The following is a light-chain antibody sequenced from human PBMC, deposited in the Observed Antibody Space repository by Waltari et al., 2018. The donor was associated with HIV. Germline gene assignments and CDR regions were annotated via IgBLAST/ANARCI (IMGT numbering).Light chain of an antibody. Sequence: QTVVNQEPSLSVSPGKTITLTCGLDSGSVSTSYFPNWYQVTPGQPPRSRLYNTDVRSSGVPDRFSGSIVGSKAALTITGAQADDESLYYCVPYVRSGGVFGGGTKLTVL. CDR3: VPYVRSGGV. V-gene: IGLV8-61*01. CDR2: NTD. CDR1: SGSVSTSYF. J-gene: IGLJ2*01.